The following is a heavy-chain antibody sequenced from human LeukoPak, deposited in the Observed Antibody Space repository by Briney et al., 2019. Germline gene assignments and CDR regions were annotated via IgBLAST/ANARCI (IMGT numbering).Heavy chain of an antibody. D-gene: IGHD5-24*01. Sequence: SGGSLRLSCAASGFTFSSYWMSWVRQAPGKGLEWVANIKQDGSEKYYVDSVKGRFTISRDNAKNSLYLQMNSLRAEDTAVYYCARGGRWLQNYFDYWGQGTLVTVSS. CDR2: IKQDGSEK. CDR1: GFTFSSYW. J-gene: IGHJ4*02. CDR3: ARGGRWLQNYFDY. V-gene: IGHV3-7*01.